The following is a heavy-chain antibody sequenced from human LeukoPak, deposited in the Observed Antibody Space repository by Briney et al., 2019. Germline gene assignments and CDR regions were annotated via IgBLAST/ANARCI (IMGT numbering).Heavy chain of an antibody. CDR1: GFTFSTYA. CDR3: AKDRCWGTNSCYTES. CDR2: ISDSSAGT. D-gene: IGHD2-2*02. J-gene: IGHJ4*02. V-gene: IGHV3-23*01. Sequence: GGSLRLSCVASGFTFSTYAMSWVRQAPGKGLEWVSGISDSSAGTYYADSVKGRFTISRDDSNNLVYLQMGSLRGEDTAVYYCAKDRCWGTNSCYTESWGQGTLVTVSS.